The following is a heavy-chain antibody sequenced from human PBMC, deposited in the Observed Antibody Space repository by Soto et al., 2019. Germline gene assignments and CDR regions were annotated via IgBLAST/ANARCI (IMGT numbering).Heavy chain of an antibody. CDR1: GGSISSYY. V-gene: IGHV4-4*07. J-gene: IGHJ5*02. Sequence: SETLSLTCTVSGGSISSYYWSWIRQPAGKGLEWIGRIYTSGSTNYNPSLKSRVTMSVDTSKNQFSLKLSSVTAADTAVYYCARDLLWFGELSHVIWFDPWGQGTPVPVSS. D-gene: IGHD3-10*01. CDR2: IYTSGST. CDR3: ARDLLWFGELSHVIWFDP.